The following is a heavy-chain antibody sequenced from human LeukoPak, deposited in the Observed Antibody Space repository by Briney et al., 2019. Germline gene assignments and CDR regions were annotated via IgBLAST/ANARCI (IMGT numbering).Heavy chain of an antibody. CDR1: GFTFSSYG. CDR3: ARSRRVATLVPRLVRIWFDP. D-gene: IGHD5-12*01. Sequence: GGSLRLSCAAFGFTFSSYGMNWVRQAPGKGLEWVSFISSSSSYIYYADSVKGRFTISRDNAKNSLYLQMNSLRDEDTAVYYCARSRRVATLVPRLVRIWFDPWGQGTLFTVSS. J-gene: IGHJ5*02. CDR2: ISSSSSYI. V-gene: IGHV3-21*01.